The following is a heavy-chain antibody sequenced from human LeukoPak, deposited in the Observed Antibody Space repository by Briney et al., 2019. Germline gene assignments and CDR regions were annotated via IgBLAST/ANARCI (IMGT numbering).Heavy chain of an antibody. Sequence: GGSLRLSCAASGFTFKTYGMHWVRQVPGKGLVWVSRIYSDESNTNYADSVKGRFTISRDNAKNTLYLQMNSLRAEDTAVYYCARVIGWDEPFDLWGHGTLVTVSS. CDR2: IYSDESNT. D-gene: IGHD1-26*01. J-gene: IGHJ3*01. CDR3: ARVIGWDEPFDL. CDR1: GFTFKTYG. V-gene: IGHV3-74*01.